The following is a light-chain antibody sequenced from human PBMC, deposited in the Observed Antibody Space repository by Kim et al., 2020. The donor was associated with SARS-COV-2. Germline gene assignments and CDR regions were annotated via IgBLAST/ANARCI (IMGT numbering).Light chain of an antibody. J-gene: IGLJ3*02. Sequence: NFMLTQPHSVSESPGKTITISCTRSSGSIASNYVQWYQQRPGSAPTPVIYEDNQRPSGVPDRFSGSVGSSSNSASLTISGLKTEDEADYYCQSYENNFWVFGGGTQLTVL. CDR3: QSYENNFWV. CDR1: SGSIASNY. V-gene: IGLV6-57*03. CDR2: EDN.